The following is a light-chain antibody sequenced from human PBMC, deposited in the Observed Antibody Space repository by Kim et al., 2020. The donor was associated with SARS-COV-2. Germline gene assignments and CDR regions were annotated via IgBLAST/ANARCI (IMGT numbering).Light chain of an antibody. CDR1: SLRSYY. J-gene: IGLJ2*01. V-gene: IGLV3-19*01. Sequence: ALGQTVRITCQGDSLRSYYVTWYQQKPGQATIVVIDGKNNRPSGIPDRFAGSSSGNTASLTITGTQAGDEADYYCNSRDSNDNVVFGGGTQRTVL. CDR3: NSRDSNDNVV. CDR2: GKN.